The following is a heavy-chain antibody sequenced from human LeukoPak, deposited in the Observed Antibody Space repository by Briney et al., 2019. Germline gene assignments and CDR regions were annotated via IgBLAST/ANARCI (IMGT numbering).Heavy chain of an antibody. Sequence: GASVKVSCKALGYTFTDHYFHWLRQAPGQGIEWMGWIHPGRGDTNIAQKFQGRVSLTRDMSISTAYMELSRLTSDDTAVYYCARDIVMVTYWFDPWGQGTLVTVSS. D-gene: IGHD5-18*01. J-gene: IGHJ5*02. CDR2: IHPGRGDT. CDR1: GYTFTDHY. V-gene: IGHV1-2*02. CDR3: ARDIVMVTYWFDP.